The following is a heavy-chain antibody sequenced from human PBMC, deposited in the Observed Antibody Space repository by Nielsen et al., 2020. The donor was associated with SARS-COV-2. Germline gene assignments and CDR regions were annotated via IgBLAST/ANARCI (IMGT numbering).Heavy chain of an antibody. D-gene: IGHD4-23*01. Sequence: GESLKISCAASGFTVSSNYMSWVRQAPGKGLEWVSVIYSGGSTYYADSVKGRFTISRDNAKNSLYLQMNSLRAEDTALYYCAKLGASTPDYWGQGTLVTVSS. CDR1: GFTVSSNY. J-gene: IGHJ4*02. CDR2: IYSGGST. CDR3: AKLGASTPDY. V-gene: IGHV3-53*05.